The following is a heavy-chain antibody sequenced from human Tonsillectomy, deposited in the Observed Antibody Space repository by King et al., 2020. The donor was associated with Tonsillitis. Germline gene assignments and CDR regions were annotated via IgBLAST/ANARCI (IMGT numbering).Heavy chain of an antibody. CDR3: AGLYDFWSGYIPYYFDY. D-gene: IGHD3-3*01. V-gene: IGHV4-39*01. CDR2: IYYSGST. J-gene: IGHJ4*02. CDR1: GGSISSSSYY. Sequence: QLQESGPGLVKPSETLSLTCTVSGGSISSSSYYWGWIRQPPGKGLEWIGSIYYSGSTYYNPSLKSRVTISVDTSKNQFSLKLSSVTAADTAVYYCAGLYDFWSGYIPYYFDYWGQGTLVTVSS.